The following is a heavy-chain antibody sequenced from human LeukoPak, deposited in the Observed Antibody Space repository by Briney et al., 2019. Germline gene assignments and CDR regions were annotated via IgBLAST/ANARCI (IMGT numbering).Heavy chain of an antibody. J-gene: IGHJ3*02. CDR3: ARHLWCGIGSKKEDAFDI. CDR2: IYSTKST. V-gene: IGHV4-59*08. D-gene: IGHD2-21*01. CDR1: GGSISSDY. Sequence: PSETLSLTCTVSGGSISSDYWSWIRQPPGKGLEWIAYIYSTKSTNYNPSLKSRATISLDTSKNQFFLKLRSVTATDAAVYYCARHLWCGIGSKKEDAFDIWGQGTMVTVSS.